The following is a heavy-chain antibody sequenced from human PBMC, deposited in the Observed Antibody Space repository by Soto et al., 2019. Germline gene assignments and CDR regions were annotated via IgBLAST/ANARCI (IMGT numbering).Heavy chain of an antibody. CDR3: AREDSGSYREAYYYYGMDV. V-gene: IGHV3-7*05. Sequence: GGSLRLSCAASGFTFSSYWMSWVRQAPGKGLEWVANIKQDGSEKYYVDSVKGRFTISRDNAKNSLYLQMNSLRAEDTAVYYCAREDSGSYREAYYYYGMDVWGQGTTVTVSS. D-gene: IGHD1-26*01. CDR1: GFTFSSYW. J-gene: IGHJ6*02. CDR2: IKQDGSEK.